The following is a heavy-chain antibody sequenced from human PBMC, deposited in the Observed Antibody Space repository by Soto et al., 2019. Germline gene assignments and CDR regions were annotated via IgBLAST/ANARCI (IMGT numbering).Heavy chain of an antibody. J-gene: IGHJ6*02. Sequence: RESLKISCKGSGYSFTSYWIVWVRQMPGKGLEWMGTIYPGDSDTRYSPSFQGQVTISADKSISTAYLQWNSLKASDTAMYFCARNKGYCSSTSCYGMDVWGQGATVTVSS. V-gene: IGHV5-51*01. CDR1: GYSFTSYW. D-gene: IGHD2-2*01. CDR3: ARNKGYCSSTSCYGMDV. CDR2: IYPGDSDT.